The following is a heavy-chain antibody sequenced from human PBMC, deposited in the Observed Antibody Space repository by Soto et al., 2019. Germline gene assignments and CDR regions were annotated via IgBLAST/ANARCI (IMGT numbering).Heavy chain of an antibody. V-gene: IGHV3-7*01. CDR2: IKQDGSEK. D-gene: IGHD4-4*01. CDR1: GFTFSSYW. CDR3: ARRAYSNYDPNRRVYYYYYYMDV. Sequence: GGSLRLSCAASGFTFSSYWMSWVRQAPGKGLEWVANIKQDGSEKYYVDSVKGRFTISRDNAKNSLYLQMNSLRAEDTAVYYCARRAYSNYDPNRRVYYYYYYMDVWGKGTTVTVSS. J-gene: IGHJ6*03.